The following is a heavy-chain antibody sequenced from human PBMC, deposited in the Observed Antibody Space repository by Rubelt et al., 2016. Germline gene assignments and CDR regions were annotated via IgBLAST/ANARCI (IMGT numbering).Heavy chain of an antibody. V-gene: IGHV4-39*01. D-gene: IGHD6-19*01. J-gene: IGHJ4*02. CDR2: IYYSGST. CDR3: ASRGGIAVAIGPSSGPPYYFDY. Sequence: GKGLEWIGSIYYSGSTYYNPSLKSRVTISVDTSKNQFSLKLSSVTAADTAVYYCASRGGIAVAIGPSSGPPYYFDYWGQGTLVTVSS.